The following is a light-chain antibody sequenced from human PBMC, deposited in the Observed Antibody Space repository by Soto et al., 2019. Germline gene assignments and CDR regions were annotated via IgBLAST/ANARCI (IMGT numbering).Light chain of an antibody. V-gene: IGLV1-47*01. CDR1: SSNIGSNY. J-gene: IGLJ3*02. CDR3: AAWDDSLSGWV. Sequence: QSVLTQPPSASVTPGQRVTISCSGSSSNIGSNYVYWYQQLPGTAPKLLIYRNNQRPSGVPDRFSGSKSGTSASLAISGLRSEDEDDYYCAAWDDSLSGWVFGGGTKLTVL. CDR2: RNN.